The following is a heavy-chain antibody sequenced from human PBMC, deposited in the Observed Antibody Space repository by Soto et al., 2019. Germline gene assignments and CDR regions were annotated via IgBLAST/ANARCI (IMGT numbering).Heavy chain of an antibody. J-gene: IGHJ4*02. CDR1: GYSFTMYA. CDR2: FNAGNGNT. D-gene: IGHD2-21*02. Sequence: ASVKVSCKASGYSFTMYALHWVRQAPGQRLEWMGWFNAGNGNTKYSQRFQSRVTITGDTSASTAYMELGSLRSEDTAVYFCARGSAYCGGDCYLYSYLAFWGQGTLVTVSS. V-gene: IGHV1-3*01. CDR3: ARGSAYCGGDCYLYSYLAF.